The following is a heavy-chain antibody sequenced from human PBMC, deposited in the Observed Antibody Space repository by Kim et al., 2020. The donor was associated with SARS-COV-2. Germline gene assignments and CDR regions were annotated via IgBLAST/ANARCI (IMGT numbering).Heavy chain of an antibody. D-gene: IGHD6-19*01. CDR3: AKDHESSGWPTFDY. Sequence: YADSVKGRFTFSRDNAKNTLYLQMDNLRVEDTALYYCAKDHESSGWPTFDYWGQGTQVTVSS. J-gene: IGHJ4*02. V-gene: IGHV3-23*01.